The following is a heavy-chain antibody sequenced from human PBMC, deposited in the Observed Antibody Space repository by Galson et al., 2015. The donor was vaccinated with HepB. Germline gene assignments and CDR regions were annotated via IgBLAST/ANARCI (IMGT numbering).Heavy chain of an antibody. CDR2: INHSGST. J-gene: IGHJ5*02. CDR1: GGSFSGYY. Sequence: TLSLTCAVYGGSFSGYYWSWIRQPPGKGLEWIGEINHSGSTNYNPSLKSRVTISVDTSKNQFSLKLSSVTAADTAVYYCARAAIRYYYGSGSYAAPENWFDPWGQGTLVTVSS. D-gene: IGHD3-10*01. V-gene: IGHV4-34*01. CDR3: ARAAIRYYYGSGSYAAPENWFDP.